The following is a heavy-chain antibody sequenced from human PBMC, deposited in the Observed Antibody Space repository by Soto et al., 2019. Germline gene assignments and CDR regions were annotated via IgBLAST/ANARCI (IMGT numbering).Heavy chain of an antibody. J-gene: IGHJ6*03. Sequence: SETLSLTCTVSGGSISSDIYYWGWIRQPPGKGLEWIGNIFYSGNPFYNPSLKSRVTISVGTSKNQVALKLSSVTAAETAVYYCARTGTYYDFWSGHPDTTNYYSYYMDVWGKGITVTVSS. D-gene: IGHD3-3*01. V-gene: IGHV4-39*01. CDR1: GGSISSDIYY. CDR3: ARTGTYYDFWSGHPDTTNYYSYYMDV. CDR2: IFYSGNP.